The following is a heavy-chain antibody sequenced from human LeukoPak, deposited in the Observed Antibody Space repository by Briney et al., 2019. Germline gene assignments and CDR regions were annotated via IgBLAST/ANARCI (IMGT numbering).Heavy chain of an antibody. CDR1: GGSISNSTYY. D-gene: IGHD2-21*01. CDR2: IYYSGST. J-gene: IGHJ6*02. CDR3: ARITFVVEGYGMDV. V-gene: IGHV4-39*07. Sequence: PSETLSLTCTVSGGSISNSTYYWGWIRQPPGKGLEWIGSIYYSGSTYYNPSLKSRVTISVDTSKNQFSLKLSSVTAADTAVYYCARITFVVEGYGMDVWGQGTTVTVPS.